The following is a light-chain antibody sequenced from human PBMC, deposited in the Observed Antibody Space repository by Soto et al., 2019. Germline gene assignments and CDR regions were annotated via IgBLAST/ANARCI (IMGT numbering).Light chain of an antibody. Sequence: QSALTQPASVSGSPGXSITISCTGTSSDVGGYNYVSWYQQHPGKAPKLMIYEVSNRPSGVSNRFSGSKSGNTASLTISGLQAEDEADYYCNSYTSTYTGVFGTGTKLTVL. CDR3: NSYTSTYTGV. CDR2: EVS. V-gene: IGLV2-14*01. J-gene: IGLJ1*01. CDR1: SSDVGGYNY.